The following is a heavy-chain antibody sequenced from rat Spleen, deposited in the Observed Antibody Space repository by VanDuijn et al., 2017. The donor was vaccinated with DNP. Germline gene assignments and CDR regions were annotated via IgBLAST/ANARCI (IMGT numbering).Heavy chain of an antibody. Sequence: EVQVLESGGGLVQPGHSLKLSCATSGFTFSTAWMYWYRQFPEKRLEWVARIKAKSNNYATDYTESVKGRFTISRDNAKSTLYLQMDSLRSEDTATYYCARQGIYILRAPLHWYFDFWGPGTMVTVSS. CDR3: ARQGIYILRAPLHWYFDF. V-gene: IGHV6-6*01. J-gene: IGHJ1*01. CDR2: IKAKSNNYAT. CDR1: GFTFSTAW. D-gene: IGHD1-9*01.